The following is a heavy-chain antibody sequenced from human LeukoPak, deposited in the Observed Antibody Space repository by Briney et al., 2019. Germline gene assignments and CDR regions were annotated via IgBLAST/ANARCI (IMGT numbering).Heavy chain of an antibody. CDR1: GFTFSGYW. D-gene: IGHD3-9*01. CDR3: ARDHYDILSGPDLGPGDY. J-gene: IGHJ4*01. V-gene: IGHV3-74*01. Sequence: GGSLRLSCAASGFTFSGYWMHWVRQAPGKGLVWVSRIKRDGSTTRYADSVKGRSTISRDDAKNTLYLQMNSLRAEDTAVYYCARDHYDILSGPDLGPGDYWGHGTLVTVSS. CDR2: IKRDGSTT.